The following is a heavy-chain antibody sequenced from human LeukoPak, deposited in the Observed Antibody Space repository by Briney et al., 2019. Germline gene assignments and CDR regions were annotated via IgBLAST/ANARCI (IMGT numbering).Heavy chain of an antibody. V-gene: IGHV3-21*01. CDR2: ISGDSTDI. CDR1: GFTFTDHA. Sequence: PGRSLRLSCTASGFTFTDHAMNWVRQAPGKGLEWVSSISGDSTDIYYADSVRGRFTIYRDNAKNSLYLQINSLRAEDTAIYYCARRGYYDRSGYDYWGQGTLVTVSS. J-gene: IGHJ4*02. CDR3: ARRGYYDRSGYDY. D-gene: IGHD3-22*01.